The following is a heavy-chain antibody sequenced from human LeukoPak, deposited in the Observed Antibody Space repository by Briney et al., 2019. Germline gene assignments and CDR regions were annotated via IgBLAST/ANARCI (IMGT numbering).Heavy chain of an antibody. D-gene: IGHD5-18*01. CDR3: AKGHEGGYSFPSTANFDY. V-gene: IGHV3-30*18. J-gene: IGHJ4*02. CDR2: ISYDGSNK. CDR1: GFTFSSYG. Sequence: GGSLRLSCAASGFTFSSYGMHWVRQAPGKGLEWVAVISYDGSNKYYADSVKGRFTISRDNSKNTLYLQMNSLRAEDTAVYYCAKGHEGGYSFPSTANFDYWGQGTLVTVSS.